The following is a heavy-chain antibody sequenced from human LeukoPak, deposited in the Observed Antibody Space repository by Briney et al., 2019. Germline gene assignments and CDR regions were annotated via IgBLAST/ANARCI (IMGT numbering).Heavy chain of an antibody. V-gene: IGHV3-23*01. CDR1: GFTFSNYA. CDR2: ITGSGAGT. CDR3: ARDLVGRGGYSYGLNY. D-gene: IGHD5-18*01. J-gene: IGHJ4*02. Sequence: DPGGSLRLSCAASGFTFSNYALIWVRQAPERGLQWVSAITGSGAGTYYEDSVKGRFTISRDNSKNTLSLQMNSLRAADTAVYYCARDLVGRGGYSYGLNYWGQGTLVTVSS.